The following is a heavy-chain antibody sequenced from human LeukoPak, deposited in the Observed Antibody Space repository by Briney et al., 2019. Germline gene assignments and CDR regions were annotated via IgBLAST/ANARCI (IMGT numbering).Heavy chain of an antibody. CDR3: TRGYCSGVSCRIPFDY. D-gene: IGHD2-15*01. J-gene: IGHJ4*02. CDR1: GFTFSSYW. V-gene: IGHV3-74*01. CDR2: IESDGSST. Sequence: GGSLRLSCAASGFTFSSYWMHWVRQAPGKGLVWVSRIESDGSSTSYADSVKGRFTISRDNAKNTLYLQMSSLRAEDTAVYYCTRGYCSGVSCRIPFDYWGQGTLVAVSS.